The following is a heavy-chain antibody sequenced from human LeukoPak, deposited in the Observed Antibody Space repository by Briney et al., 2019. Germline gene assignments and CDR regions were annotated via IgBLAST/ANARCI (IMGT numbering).Heavy chain of an antibody. V-gene: IGHV3-21*01. Sequence: PGGSLRLSCAASGFTFSSYNMNWVRQAPGQGLEWVSSITSGSSYIYYADSVKGRFTISRDNAKNSLYLQMNSLRAEDTAVYYCARAMELGALLWFGELDYWGQGTLVTVSS. CDR1: GFTFSSYN. CDR3: ARAMELGALLWFGELDY. J-gene: IGHJ4*02. CDR2: ITSGSSYI. D-gene: IGHD3-10*01.